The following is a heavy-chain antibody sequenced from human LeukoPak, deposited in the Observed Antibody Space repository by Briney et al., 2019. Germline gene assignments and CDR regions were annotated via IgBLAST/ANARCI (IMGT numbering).Heavy chain of an antibody. D-gene: IGHD3-10*01. J-gene: IGHJ4*02. CDR1: GGSIRGDN. V-gene: IGHV4-4*07. CDR3: AGYVVLGVTHFAY. CDR2: IYTSGST. Sequence: SETLSLTCTVPGGSIRGDNWSCVPQPAWKGLEWIGRIYTSGSTNYNPSLKSRVTMSVDTSKNQFSLKLSSVTAADTAVYYCAGYVVLGVTHFAYWRQGTLVTVSS.